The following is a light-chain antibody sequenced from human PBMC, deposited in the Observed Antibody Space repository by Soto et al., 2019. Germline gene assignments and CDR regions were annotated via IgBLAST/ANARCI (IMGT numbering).Light chain of an antibody. J-gene: IGLJ2*01. CDR1: SSNIGSNA. CDR3: AAWDGSLNGVV. CDR2: SNH. V-gene: IGLV1-44*01. Sequence: QSVLTQPPSASGTPGQRVTISCSGSSSNIGSNAVNWYQQLPGTAPKLLIYSNHQRPSGVPDRFSGSKSGTSASLAISGLQSEDEADYYCAAWDGSLNGVVFGGGTKLTV.